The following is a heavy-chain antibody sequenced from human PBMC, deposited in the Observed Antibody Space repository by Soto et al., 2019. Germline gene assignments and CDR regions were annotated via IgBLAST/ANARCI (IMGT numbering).Heavy chain of an antibody. CDR3: ARPYGSGSYGYGMDV. J-gene: IGHJ6*02. CDR2: IDPSDSYT. D-gene: IGHD3-10*01. Sequence: PGESLKIPCRVSGYIFTDYYITWVRQMPGKGLEWMGRIDPSDSYTTYSPSFNGHVSISIDKSISTAYLQWSSLKASDTAIYYCARPYGSGSYGYGMDVWGQGTTVTVSS. CDR1: GYIFTDYY. V-gene: IGHV5-10-1*01.